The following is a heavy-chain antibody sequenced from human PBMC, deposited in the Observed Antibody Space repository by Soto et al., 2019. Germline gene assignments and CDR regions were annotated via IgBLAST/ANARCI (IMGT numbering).Heavy chain of an antibody. CDR1: GGTFSSYA. CDR3: ASTLGYCSSTSCYDDAFDI. CDR2: IIPIFGTA. J-gene: IGHJ3*02. D-gene: IGHD2-2*01. V-gene: IGHV1-69*13. Sequence: ASVKVSCKASGGTFSSYAISWVRQAPGQGLEWMGGIIPIFGTANYAQKFQGRVTITADESTSTAYMELSSLRSEDTAVYYCASTLGYCSSTSCYDDAFDIWGQGTMVTVSS.